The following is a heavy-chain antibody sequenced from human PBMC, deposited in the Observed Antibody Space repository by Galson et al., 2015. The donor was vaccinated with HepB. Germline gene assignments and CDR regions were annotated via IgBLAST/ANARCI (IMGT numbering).Heavy chain of an antibody. J-gene: IGHJ1*01. V-gene: IGHV3-23*01. CDR3: ARPMATITEYFQH. D-gene: IGHD5-24*01. Sequence: SLRLSCAASGFTFSSYAMSWVRQAPGKGLEWVSAISGSGGSTYYADSVKGRFTISRDNSKNTLYLQMNSLRAEDTAVYYCARPMATITEYFQHWGQGTLVTVSS. CDR1: GFTFSSYA. CDR2: ISGSGGST.